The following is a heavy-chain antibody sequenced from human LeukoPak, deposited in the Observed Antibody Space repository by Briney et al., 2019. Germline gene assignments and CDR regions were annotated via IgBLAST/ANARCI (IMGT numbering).Heavy chain of an antibody. D-gene: IGHD5-18*01. CDR2: ISSSSSYI. CDR1: GFTFSSYS. J-gene: IGHJ4*02. CDR3: ASLDTAMVPLDY. Sequence: GGSLRLSCAASGFTFSSYSMNWVRQAPGKGLEWVSSISSSSSYIYYADSVKGRFPISRDNAKNSLYLQMNSLRAEDTAVYYCASLDTAMVPLDYWGQGTLVTVSS. V-gene: IGHV3-21*01.